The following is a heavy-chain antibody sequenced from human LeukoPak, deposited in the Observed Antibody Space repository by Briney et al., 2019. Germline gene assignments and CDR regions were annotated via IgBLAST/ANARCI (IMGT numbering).Heavy chain of an antibody. D-gene: IGHD5-18*01. Sequence: SETLSLTCAVSGVSISSSNWWSWVRQSPGKKLEWIGDIYHSGSTTYSPSFKSRVTIAVDKSKSQFSLRLRSVTAADTAVYYCARVPFFSNGYGFDYWGQGLLVTVSS. V-gene: IGHV4-4*02. CDR2: IYHSGST. CDR3: ARVPFFSNGYGFDY. J-gene: IGHJ4*02. CDR1: GVSISSSNW.